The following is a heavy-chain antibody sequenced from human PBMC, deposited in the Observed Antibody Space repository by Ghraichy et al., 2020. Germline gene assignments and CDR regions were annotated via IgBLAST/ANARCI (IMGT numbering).Heavy chain of an antibody. J-gene: IGHJ6*02. CDR1: GFTFSSYA. CDR2: ISGSGGST. D-gene: IGHD1-26*01. V-gene: IGHV3-23*01. Sequence: GGSLRLSCAASGFTFSSYAMSWVRQAPGKGLEWVSAISGSGGSTYYADSVKGRFTISRDNSKNTLYLQMNSLRAEDTAVYYCAKDSVSWGVEWELLYYGMDVWGQGTTVTVSS. CDR3: AKDSVSWGVEWELLYYGMDV.